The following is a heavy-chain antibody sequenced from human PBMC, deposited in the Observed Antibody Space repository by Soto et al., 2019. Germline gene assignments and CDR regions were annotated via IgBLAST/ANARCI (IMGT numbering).Heavy chain of an antibody. CDR2: ISHDGSNK. Sequence: QVQLVESGGGVVQPGRSLRLSCAASGFTFYKYVMHWVRQAPGKGLEWVALISHDGSNKYYVDSVKGRFTIARDNSKNTVFLQMNSLRPEDTALYFCAKDDSNRWYNYYAMDVWGQGTTVTVSS. CDR1: GFTFYKYV. V-gene: IGHV3-30*18. CDR3: AKDDSNRWYNYYAMDV. J-gene: IGHJ6*02. D-gene: IGHD3-22*01.